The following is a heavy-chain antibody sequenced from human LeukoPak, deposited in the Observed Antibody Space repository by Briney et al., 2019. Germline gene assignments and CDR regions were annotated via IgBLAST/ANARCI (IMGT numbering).Heavy chain of an antibody. Sequence: GGSLRLSCAASGFTFSSYGMSWVRQAPGKGLEWVSAISGSGDSTYYADSVKGRFTISRDNSKNTLYLQMNGLRAEDTAVYYCAKSYYYDSSGYSDPFDYWGQGTLVTVSS. D-gene: IGHD3-22*01. CDR3: AKSYYYDSSGYSDPFDY. V-gene: IGHV3-23*01. CDR2: ISGSGDST. CDR1: GFTFSSYG. J-gene: IGHJ4*02.